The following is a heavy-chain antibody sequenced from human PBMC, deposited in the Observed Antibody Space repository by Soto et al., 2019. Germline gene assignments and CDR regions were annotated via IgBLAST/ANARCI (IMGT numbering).Heavy chain of an antibody. CDR1: GGSISSSNW. D-gene: IGHD6-19*01. V-gene: IGHV4-4*02. CDR2: IYHSGST. J-gene: IGHJ3*02. CDR3: ARLAGIAVAGTGDAVDI. Sequence: SETLSLTCAVSGGSISSSNWWSWVRQPPGKGLEWIGEIYHSGSTNYNPSLKSRVTISVDKSKNQFSLKLSSVTAADTAVYYCARLAGIAVAGTGDAVDIWGQGRMVTVSS.